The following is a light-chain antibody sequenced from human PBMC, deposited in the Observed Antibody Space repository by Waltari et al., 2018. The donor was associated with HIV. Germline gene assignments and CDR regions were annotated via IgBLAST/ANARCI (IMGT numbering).Light chain of an antibody. Sequence: QSVLTQPPSASGTPGQRVTISCSGTRSNIGSNTVNWYQLLPGTAPKLRTYHDNERPSGVPGRFSGSRSGASASLAISGLQPEDEADYYCSSWDDRLNGQGVFGGGTKLTVL. J-gene: IGLJ3*02. CDR2: HDN. CDR3: SSWDDRLNGQGV. V-gene: IGLV1-44*01. CDR1: RSNIGSNT.